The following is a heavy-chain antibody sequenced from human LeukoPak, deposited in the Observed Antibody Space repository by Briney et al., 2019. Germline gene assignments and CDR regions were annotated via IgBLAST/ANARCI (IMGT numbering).Heavy chain of an antibody. CDR1: GGSFSGYY. CDR2: INHSGST. J-gene: IGHJ6*02. V-gene: IGHV4-34*01. D-gene: IGHD2-2*01. Sequence: PSETLSLTCAVYGGSFSGYYWSWIRQPPGKGLEWIGEINHSGSTNYNPSLKSRVTISVDTSKNQFSLKLSSVTAADTAVYYCARGLIVVPAAIGLLQRYYYGMDVWGQGTTVTVSS. CDR3: ARGLIVVPAAIGLLQRYYYGMDV.